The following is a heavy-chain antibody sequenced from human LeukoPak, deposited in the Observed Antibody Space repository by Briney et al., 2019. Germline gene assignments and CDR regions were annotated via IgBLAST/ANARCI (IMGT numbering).Heavy chain of an antibody. J-gene: IGHJ4*02. V-gene: IGHV3-15*01. CDR1: GFTFSSYS. D-gene: IGHD3-16*01. Sequence: PGGSLRLSCVASGFTFSSYSMNWVRQAPGKGLEWVGRIKSKIDGGTTEYAAPVKGRFSISRDDSKNTLYLQMNSLKTEDTAVYYGTTDGGRKSRPYHFDYWGQGTLVTVSS. CDR3: TTDGGRKSRPYHFDY. CDR2: IKSKIDGGTT.